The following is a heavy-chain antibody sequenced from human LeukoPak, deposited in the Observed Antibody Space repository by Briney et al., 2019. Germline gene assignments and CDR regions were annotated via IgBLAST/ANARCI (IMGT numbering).Heavy chain of an antibody. CDR3: AREHEYTSGWYVIDY. Sequence: PSETLSLTCTVSGVSITSGGNFWSWVRQHPGEGLEWFGYIYHSGSTYYNPALESRVTISRDTSKNQFSLKLYSVTAADTAVYYCAREHEYTSGWYVIDYWGQGALVTVSS. CDR2: IYHSGST. J-gene: IGHJ4*02. V-gene: IGHV4-31*03. CDR1: GVSITSGGNF. D-gene: IGHD6-19*01.